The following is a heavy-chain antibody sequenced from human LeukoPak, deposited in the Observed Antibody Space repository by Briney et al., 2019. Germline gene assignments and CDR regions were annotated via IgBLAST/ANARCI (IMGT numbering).Heavy chain of an antibody. D-gene: IGHD3-22*01. V-gene: IGHV4-38-2*01. CDR2: IYHSGST. Sequence: SETLSLTCAVSGYSISSGYYWGRIRQPPGKGLEWIGYIYHSGSTYYNPSLKSRVTISVDRSKNQFSLKLSSVTAADTAVYYCARGENYYDSSGYQLGYNWFDPWGQGTLVTVSS. CDR1: GYSISSGYY. J-gene: IGHJ5*02. CDR3: ARGENYYDSSGYQLGYNWFDP.